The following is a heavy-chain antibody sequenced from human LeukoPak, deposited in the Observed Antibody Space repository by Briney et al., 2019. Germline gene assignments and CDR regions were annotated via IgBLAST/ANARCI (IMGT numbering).Heavy chain of an antibody. CDR3: ARTSTVTRPYYFDY. D-gene: IGHD4-17*01. Sequence: SQTLPLTCTVSGGSISSGGYYWSWIRQHPGKGLEWIGYIYYSGSTYYNPSLKSRVTISVDTSKNQFSLKLSSVTAADTAVYYCARTSTVTRPYYFDYWGQGTLVTVSS. J-gene: IGHJ4*02. V-gene: IGHV4-31*03. CDR1: GGSISSGGYY. CDR2: IYYSGST.